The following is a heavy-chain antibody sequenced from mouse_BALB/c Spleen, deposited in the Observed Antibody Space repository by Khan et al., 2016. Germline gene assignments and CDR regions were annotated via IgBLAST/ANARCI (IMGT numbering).Heavy chain of an antibody. J-gene: IGHJ4*01. CDR3: TCSASANHPYYAMDY. CDR1: GYSFTRYW. D-gene: IGHD6-1*01. Sequence: QVQLQQPGTELVRPGASVKLSCKASGYSFTRYWMNWVKQRPGQGLEWIGMIHPSASESRLNQKFKDKATLTVDNSSSIAYMQLSSPTSEDSAVYDCTCSASANHPYYAMDYLGQGTSVTVSS. CDR2: IHPSASES. V-gene: IGHV1S82*01.